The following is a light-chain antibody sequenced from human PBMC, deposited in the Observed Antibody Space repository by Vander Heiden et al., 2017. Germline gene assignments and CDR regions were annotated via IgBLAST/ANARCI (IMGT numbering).Light chain of an antibody. CDR1: QSVSSY. V-gene: IGKV3-11*02. Sequence: ETVLTQSSATLSLSPGERATLSCRASQSVSSYLAWYQQKPSQAPRLLIYDASNRATGVPARFSGSGSERDFTLTISSLEPEDFAIYYCQQRSNWPAAFGGGTMVEIK. J-gene: IGKJ4*01. CDR2: DAS. CDR3: QQRSNWPAA.